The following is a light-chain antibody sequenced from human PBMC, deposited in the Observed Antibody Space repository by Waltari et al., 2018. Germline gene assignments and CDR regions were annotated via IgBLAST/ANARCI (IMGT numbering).Light chain of an antibody. CDR2: DND. CDR3: GTWDHSLHGLV. J-gene: IGLJ2*01. V-gene: IGLV1-51*01. CDR1: GSTIGSDD. Sequence: QSVLTQPPSVSAAPGQKVTIPCPGSGSTIGSDDVSSYQQLPGTAPKVLIYDNDERPSGIPERFSGSKSGTSAALGITGLQTGDEAYYYCGTWDHSLHGLVFGGGTKLTVL.